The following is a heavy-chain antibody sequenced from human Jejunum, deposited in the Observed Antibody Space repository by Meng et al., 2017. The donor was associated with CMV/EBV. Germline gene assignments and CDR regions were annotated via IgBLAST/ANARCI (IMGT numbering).Heavy chain of an antibody. CDR3: ARGPGASTREGFDY. CDR2: FYSSDTY. CDR1: GGSISNHY. D-gene: IGHD1-26*01. Sequence: QVQLQESGPGLVKPSEPLFLTCTVSGGSISNHYWSWIRQSAGKGLEWIGRFYSSDTYNYHPSLNSRLTMSLDTSKNQFSLNLSSVTAADTAIYYCARGPGASTREGFDYWGLGTLVTVSS. V-gene: IGHV4-4*07. J-gene: IGHJ4*02.